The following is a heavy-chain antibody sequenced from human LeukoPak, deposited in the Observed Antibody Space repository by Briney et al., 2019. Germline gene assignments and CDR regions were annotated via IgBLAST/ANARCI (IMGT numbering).Heavy chain of an antibody. CDR1: GYTFINYV. Sequence: ASVKVSCKASGYTFINYVIGWVRQPPGQGLEGMGWISSYNGKKKYAQNLQGRVTMTTATSTSTAYMDLRSMTFDDTAVYYCARLPTIVAPAWTHQPFDPWGQGTLVIVSS. CDR2: ISSYNGKK. V-gene: IGHV1-18*01. CDR3: ARLPTIVAPAWTHQPFDP. D-gene: IGHD2-2*01. J-gene: IGHJ5*02.